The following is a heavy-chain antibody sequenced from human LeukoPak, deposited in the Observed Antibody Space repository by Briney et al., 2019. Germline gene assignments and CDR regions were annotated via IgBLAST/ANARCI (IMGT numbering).Heavy chain of an antibody. CDR3: ARADYSGDIDY. J-gene: IGHJ4*02. V-gene: IGHV1-69*04. Sequence: SVKVSCKASGGXFSSYAISWVRQAPGQGLEWMGRIIPILGIANYAQKFQGRVTITADKSTSTAYMELSSLRSEDTAVYYCARADYSGDIDYWGQGTLVTVSS. CDR2: IIPILGIA. CDR1: GGXFSSYA. D-gene: IGHD3-10*01.